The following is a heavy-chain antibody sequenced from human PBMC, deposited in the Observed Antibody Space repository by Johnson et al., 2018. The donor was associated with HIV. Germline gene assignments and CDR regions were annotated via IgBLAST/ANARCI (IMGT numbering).Heavy chain of an antibody. Sequence: VQLVESGGGVVQPGRSLRLSCAASGFTFSNYDMHWVRQAPGKGLEWVAVISYDGSNKYYPDSVKGRFTISRDNFKNTLYLQMDSLRAEDTAVYFCAREMVAAKDAFDIWGQGTMVTVSS. D-gene: IGHD2-15*01. J-gene: IGHJ3*02. CDR3: AREMVAAKDAFDI. CDR2: ISYDGSNK. CDR1: GFTFSNYD. V-gene: IGHV3-30-3*01.